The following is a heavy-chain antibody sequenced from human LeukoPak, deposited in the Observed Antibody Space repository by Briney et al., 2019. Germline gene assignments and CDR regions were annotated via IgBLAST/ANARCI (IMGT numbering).Heavy chain of an antibody. J-gene: IGHJ4*02. CDR1: GGSINSDYYY. Sequence: SETLSLTCTVSGGSINSDYYYWSWIRQHPGRGLEWIGYIYHGGTTYYNPPLESRVTISIDTSKNQFSLKLSSVTAADTAVYYCARILSGYAFDYWGQGTLVTVSS. CDR2: IYHGGTT. V-gene: IGHV4-31*03. CDR3: ARILSGYAFDY. D-gene: IGHD3-3*01.